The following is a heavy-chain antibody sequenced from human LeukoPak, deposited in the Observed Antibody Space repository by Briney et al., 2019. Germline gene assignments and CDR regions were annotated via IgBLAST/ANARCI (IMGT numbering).Heavy chain of an antibody. Sequence: ASVKVSCKASGHTFTRYAMNWVRQAPGQGLEWMGWINTNTGNPTYAQGFTGRFVFSLDTSVSTTYLQINSLKAEDSAVYYCARVNDLYYESSGYYYEDYWGQGTLVTVSS. CDR1: GHTFTRYA. CDR3: ARVNDLYYESSGYYYEDY. CDR2: INTNTGNP. J-gene: IGHJ4*02. D-gene: IGHD3-22*01. V-gene: IGHV7-4-1*02.